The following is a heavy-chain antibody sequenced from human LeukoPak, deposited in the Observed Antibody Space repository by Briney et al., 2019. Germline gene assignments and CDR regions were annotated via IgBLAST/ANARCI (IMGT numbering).Heavy chain of an antibody. CDR1: GGSISSYY. CDR2: IYYSGST. CDR3: ARLVVITTFDWFDP. Sequence: PSETLSLTXTVSGGSISSYYWSWIRQPPGKGVEWIGYIYYSGSTNYNPSLKSRVTMSVDTSKNQFSLKLTSVTAADTAVYYCARLVVITTFDWFDPWGQGTLVTVSS. D-gene: IGHD3-22*01. J-gene: IGHJ5*02. V-gene: IGHV4-59*12.